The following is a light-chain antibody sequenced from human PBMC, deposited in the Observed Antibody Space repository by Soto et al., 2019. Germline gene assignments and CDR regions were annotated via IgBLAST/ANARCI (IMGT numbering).Light chain of an antibody. V-gene: IGLV2-14*03. CDR1: SSDIGSYNH. J-gene: IGLJ1*01. Sequence: VLTPPPSVSGSPGQSITISCSGTSSDIGSYNHVAWYQQFPCKSPKLMIYAVSDRPPGVSDRFSGSKSGITASLTISGLRTEDEADYYCISYTDRQSYLFGTGTKVTV. CDR2: AVS. CDR3: ISYTDRQSYL.